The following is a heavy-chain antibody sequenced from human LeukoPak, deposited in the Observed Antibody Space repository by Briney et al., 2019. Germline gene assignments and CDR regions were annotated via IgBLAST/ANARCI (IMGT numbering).Heavy chain of an antibody. V-gene: IGHV1-46*01. CDR1: GYTFPSYF. CDR3: ARDSVRGVRKNDY. J-gene: IGHJ4*02. Sequence: GASVKVSCKASGYTFPSYFMHWVRQAPGQGLEWMGIINPTGGSTTYAQKFQGRVTMTRDTSTSTVYMELSSLRAEDTAVYYCARDSVRGVRKNDYWGQGTLVTVSS. D-gene: IGHD3-10*01. CDR2: INPTGGST.